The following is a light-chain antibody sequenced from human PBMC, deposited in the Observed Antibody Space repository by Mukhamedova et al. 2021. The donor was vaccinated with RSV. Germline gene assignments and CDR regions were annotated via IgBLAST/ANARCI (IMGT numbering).Light chain of an antibody. V-gene: IGKV1-NL1*01. J-gene: IGKJ1*01. Sequence: WYQRRVHGKAPKLLLYGASRLQDGVPSKFSGSRSGTDYTLTIASLQPEDFATYYCQQYYSLPRTFGQGTKVEI. CDR3: QQYYSLPRT. CDR2: GAS.